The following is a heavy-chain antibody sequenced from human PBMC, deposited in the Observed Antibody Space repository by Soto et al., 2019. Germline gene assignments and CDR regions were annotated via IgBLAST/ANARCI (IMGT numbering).Heavy chain of an antibody. V-gene: IGHV1-18*01. Sequence: ASVKVSCKASGYTFTSYGISWVRQAPGQGLEWMGWISAYNGNTNYAQKLQGRVTMTTDTSTSTAYMELRSLRSDDTAVYYCARDYYDSSGYSNWFDPWDQGTLVTVSS. CDR3: ARDYYDSSGYSNWFDP. CDR2: ISAYNGNT. J-gene: IGHJ5*02. CDR1: GYTFTSYG. D-gene: IGHD3-22*01.